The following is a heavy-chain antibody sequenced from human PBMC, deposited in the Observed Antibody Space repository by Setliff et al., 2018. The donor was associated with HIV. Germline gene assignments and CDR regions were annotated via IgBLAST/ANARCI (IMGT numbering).Heavy chain of an antibody. Sequence: GGSLRLSCAASGFTFSSFCMDWVRQAPGKRLEWVSSITTTSDYIYYADSVKGRFTISRDNAKNSLYLQMNRLRAEDTAVYYCARGFTAAAGPTGYWGQGTLVTVSS. CDR3: ARGFTAAAGPTGY. CDR2: ITTTSDYI. V-gene: IGHV3-21*01. CDR1: GFTFSSFC. D-gene: IGHD6-13*01. J-gene: IGHJ4*02.